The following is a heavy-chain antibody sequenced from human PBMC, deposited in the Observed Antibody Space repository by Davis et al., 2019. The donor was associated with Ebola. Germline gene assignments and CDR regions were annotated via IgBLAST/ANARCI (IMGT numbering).Heavy chain of an antibody. CDR3: ARNLSPYYYGMDV. V-gene: IGHV1-3*01. CDR2: INAGNGLT. Sequence: ASVKVSCKASGYTFTGNYIQWVRQAPGQGLEWMGWINAGNGLTEYSQKFQARATITRDTSASTAYMELRSLRSEDTAVYYCARNLSPYYYGMDVWGQGTTVTVSS. J-gene: IGHJ6*02. D-gene: IGHD3-16*02. CDR1: GYTFTGNY.